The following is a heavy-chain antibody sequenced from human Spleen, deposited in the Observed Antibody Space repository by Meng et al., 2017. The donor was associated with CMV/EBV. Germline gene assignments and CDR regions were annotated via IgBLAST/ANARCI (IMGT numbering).Heavy chain of an antibody. V-gene: IGHV1-46*02. J-gene: IGHJ4*02. CDR1: GNTVNSNY. Sequence: CQTSGNTVNSNYMHWVRQAPGQGLEWLGLINVHEGTANRPEKFRARVTMTTDTSTSTAYMELRSLRSDDTAVYYCAGGRDGYSYYFDYWGQGTLVTVSS. D-gene: IGHD5-24*01. CDR2: INVHEGTA. CDR3: AGGRDGYSYYFDY.